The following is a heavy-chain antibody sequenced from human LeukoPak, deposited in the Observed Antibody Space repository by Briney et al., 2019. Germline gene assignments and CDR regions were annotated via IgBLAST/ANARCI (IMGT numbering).Heavy chain of an antibody. D-gene: IGHD6-13*01. Sequence: SVKVSCKTSGYSFTDYGINWVRQAPGQGLEWIGWIVVGSGNTNYAQKFQERVTITRDMSTSTAYMELSSLRSEDTAVYYCAAISAAVPDYWGQGTLVSVSS. J-gene: IGHJ4*02. V-gene: IGHV1-58*02. CDR2: IVVGSGNT. CDR1: GYSFTDYG. CDR3: AAISAAVPDY.